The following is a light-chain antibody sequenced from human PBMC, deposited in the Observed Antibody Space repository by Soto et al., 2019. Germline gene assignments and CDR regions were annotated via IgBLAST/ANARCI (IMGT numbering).Light chain of an antibody. CDR3: QQLISYPFT. V-gene: IGKV1-9*01. Sequence: DIQLTQSPSFLSASVGDRVTITCRASQGISSYLAWYQQKPGKAPNLLIYAASSLQSGVPLRFSGSGSGTDFTLTISSLQPEDFATYYCQQLISYPFTFGPGTKVDIK. CDR2: AAS. J-gene: IGKJ3*01. CDR1: QGISSY.